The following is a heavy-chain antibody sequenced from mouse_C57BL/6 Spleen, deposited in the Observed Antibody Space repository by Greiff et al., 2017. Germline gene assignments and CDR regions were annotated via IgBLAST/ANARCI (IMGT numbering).Heavy chain of an antibody. Sequence: VHLVESGAELVKPGASVKISCKASGYAFSSYWMNWVKQRSGKGLEWIGQIYPGDGDTNYNGKFKGKATLTADKSSSTAYMQLSSLTSEDSAVYFCAKESGDYFDYWGQGTTLTVSS. J-gene: IGHJ2*01. CDR1: GYAFSSYW. CDR2: IYPGDGDT. V-gene: IGHV1-80*01. CDR3: AKESGDYFDY.